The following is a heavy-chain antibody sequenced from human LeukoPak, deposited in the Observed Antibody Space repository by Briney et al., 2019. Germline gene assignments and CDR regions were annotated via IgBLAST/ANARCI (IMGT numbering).Heavy chain of an antibody. V-gene: IGHV3-48*03. CDR1: GFSFRNYE. Sequence: GGSLRLSCAASGFSFRNYEMTWVRQAPGKGLEWVSSISSGGMWIYYADSLKGRFTISRDNAKNSLYLQMKSLRVEDTAVYYCARDAGGRTQREGWFDPWGQGTLVTVSS. CDR3: ARDAGGRTQREGWFDP. CDR2: ISSGGMWI. D-gene: IGHD1-26*01. J-gene: IGHJ5*02.